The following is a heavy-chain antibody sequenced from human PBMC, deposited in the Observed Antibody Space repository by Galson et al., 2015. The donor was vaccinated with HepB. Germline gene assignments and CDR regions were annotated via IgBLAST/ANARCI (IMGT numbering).Heavy chain of an antibody. Sequence: SVKVSCKASGGTFSSYTISWVRQAPGQGLEWMGRIIPILGIANYAQKFQGRVTITADKSTSTAYMELSSLRSEDTAVYYCASLLPGAYCGGDCYPGGLSGGWFDPWGQGTLVTVSS. CDR3: ASLLPGAYCGGDCYPGGLSGGWFDP. CDR2: IIPILGIA. V-gene: IGHV1-69*02. D-gene: IGHD2-21*02. CDR1: GGTFSSYT. J-gene: IGHJ5*02.